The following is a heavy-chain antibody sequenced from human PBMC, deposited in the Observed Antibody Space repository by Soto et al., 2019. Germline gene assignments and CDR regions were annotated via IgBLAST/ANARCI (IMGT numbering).Heavy chain of an antibody. Sequence: ASVKVSCKASGYTFTSYGISWVRQAPGQGLEWMGWISAYNGNTNYAQKLQGRVTMTTDTSTSTAYMELRSLRSDDTAVYYCAGASGYSSGWPYLTDYYYYYYGMDVWGQGTTVTVSS. CDR2: ISAYNGNT. CDR1: GYTFTSYG. CDR3: AGASGYSSGWPYLTDYYYYYYGMDV. J-gene: IGHJ6*02. V-gene: IGHV1-18*01. D-gene: IGHD6-19*01.